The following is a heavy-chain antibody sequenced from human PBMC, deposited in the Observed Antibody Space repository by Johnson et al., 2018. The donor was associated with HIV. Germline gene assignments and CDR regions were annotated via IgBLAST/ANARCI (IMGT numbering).Heavy chain of an antibody. CDR1: GFTFRSYA. Sequence: QVQLVESGGGVVQPGGSLRLSCAASGFTFRSYAMHWVRQAPGKGLEWVGVISYDGSNKYYADSVKGRFTISRDNSKNTLYLQMNSLRAEDTAVYYCARDEPYNLNAFDIWGQGTMVTVSS. J-gene: IGHJ3*02. D-gene: IGHD5-24*01. CDR2: ISYDGSNK. CDR3: ARDEPYNLNAFDI. V-gene: IGHV3-30-3*01.